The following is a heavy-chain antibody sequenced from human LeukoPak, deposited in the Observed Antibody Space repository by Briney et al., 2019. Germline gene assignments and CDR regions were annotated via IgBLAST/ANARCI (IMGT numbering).Heavy chain of an antibody. CDR1: GGSFSGYY. CDR3: ARDKSLPNYGGKFSENYYYGMDV. Sequence: SETLSLTCAVYGGSFSGYYWSWIRQPPGKGLEWIGEINHSGSTNYNPFLKSRVTISVDTSKNQFSLKLSSVTAADTAVYYCARDKSLPNYGGKFSENYYYGMDVWGQGTTVTVSS. CDR2: INHSGST. D-gene: IGHD4-23*01. V-gene: IGHV4-34*01. J-gene: IGHJ6*02.